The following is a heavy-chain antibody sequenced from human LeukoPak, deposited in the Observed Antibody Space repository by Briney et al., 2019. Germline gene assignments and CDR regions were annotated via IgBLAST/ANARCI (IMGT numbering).Heavy chain of an antibody. Sequence: SETLSLTCTVSGGSISSYYWSWIRQPPGKGLEWIGYIYYSGSTNYNPSLKSRVTISVDTSKNQFSLKLSSVTAADTAVYYCARGISSSWSYHVDYFDYWGQGTLVTVSS. J-gene: IGHJ4*02. D-gene: IGHD6-13*01. CDR1: GGSISSYY. CDR2: IYYSGST. V-gene: IGHV4-59*01. CDR3: ARGISSSWSYHVDYFDY.